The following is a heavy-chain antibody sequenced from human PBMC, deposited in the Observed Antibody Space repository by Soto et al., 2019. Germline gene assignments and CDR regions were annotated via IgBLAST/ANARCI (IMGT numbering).Heavy chain of an antibody. CDR1: GFTFSDYT. V-gene: IGHV3-21*01. J-gene: IGHJ4*02. D-gene: IGHD3-22*01. Sequence: PGGSLRVSCAAAGFTFSDYTMNWVRQAPGKGLEWVSSISSSSTYIYYGVSVKGRFTISRNNAKSSLYLQMNSLRAEDTAVYYCARDLHYETSGFAYGGQGTQVTVYS. CDR2: ISSSSTYI. CDR3: ARDLHYETSGFAY.